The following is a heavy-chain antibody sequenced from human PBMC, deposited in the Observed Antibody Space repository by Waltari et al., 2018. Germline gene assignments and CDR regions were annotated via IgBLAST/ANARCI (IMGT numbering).Heavy chain of an antibody. CDR1: GHSVNNDFY. D-gene: IGHD6-25*01. V-gene: IGHV4-38-2*02. J-gene: IGHJ4*02. CDR3: AEEGNTTAGLFDS. CDR2: IYPTGSP. Sequence: QVQLRESGPGLVRSSETLSLTCTVSGHSVNNDFYWAWIRQSPGGGLEWIASIYPTGSPNYNSSLKSRVSISTDMSTKQFFLTLTHLTAADTAVYYCAEEGNTTAGLFDSWGQGTLVTVSS.